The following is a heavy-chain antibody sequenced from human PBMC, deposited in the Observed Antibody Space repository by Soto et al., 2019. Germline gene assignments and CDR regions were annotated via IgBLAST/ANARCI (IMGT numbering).Heavy chain of an antibody. J-gene: IGHJ4*02. CDR2: ITPFNGDV. Sequence: QMPLVQSGAEVKKPGSTVTVSCKALGNTFTYRYLHWVRQAPGQALEWMGWITPFNGDVHYAQKFQETVTITRDRSINTAYMRMSSLRSEDTAMYYCASGGAGSGPFTWELPDHWGQGTLVTVSS. D-gene: IGHD1-26*01. CDR1: GNTFTYRY. V-gene: IGHV1-45*02. CDR3: ASGGAGSGPFTWELPDH.